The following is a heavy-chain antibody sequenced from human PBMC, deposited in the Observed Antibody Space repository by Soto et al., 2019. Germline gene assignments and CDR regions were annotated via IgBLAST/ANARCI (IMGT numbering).Heavy chain of an antibody. V-gene: IGHV4-34*01. CDR2: INHSGST. J-gene: IGHJ5*02. D-gene: IGHD2-2*01. Sequence: SETLSLTCAVYGGSFSGYYWSWIRQPPGKGLEWIGEINHSGSTNYNPSLKSRVTISVDTSKNQFSLKLSSVTAADTAVYYCARGAKTFTVVVPAAAGDWFDPWGQGTLVT. CDR1: GGSFSGYY. CDR3: ARGAKTFTVVVPAAAGDWFDP.